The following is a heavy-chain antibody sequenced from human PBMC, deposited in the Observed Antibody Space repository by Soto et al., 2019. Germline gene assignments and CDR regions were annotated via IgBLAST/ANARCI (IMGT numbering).Heavy chain of an antibody. V-gene: IGHV4-34*01. D-gene: IGHD2-15*01. CDR2: INHSGST. J-gene: IGHJ5*02. CDR3: ARVSSIGYCSGGSCYSRWDWFDP. Sequence: SETLSLTCAVYGGSFSGYYWSWIRQPPGKGLEWIGEINHSGSTNYNPSLKSRVTISVDTSKNQFSLKLSSVTAADTAVYYCARVSSIGYCSGGSCYSRWDWFDPWGQGTLVTVSS. CDR1: GGSFSGYY.